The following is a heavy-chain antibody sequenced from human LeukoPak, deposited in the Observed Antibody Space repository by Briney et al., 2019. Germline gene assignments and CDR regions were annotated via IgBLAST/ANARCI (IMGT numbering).Heavy chain of an antibody. CDR2: IKSKTDGGTP. Sequence: GGSLRLSCTASEFIFSNAWMSWVRQAPGKGLEWVGSIKSKTDGGTPDYAAPVKGRFTISRDDSKNTLYLQMNSLKTEDTAVYYCTTSRGSGSYRWGSPIDYWGQGTLVTVSS. CDR3: TTSRGSGSYRWGSPIDY. J-gene: IGHJ4*02. CDR1: EFIFSNAW. V-gene: IGHV3-15*01. D-gene: IGHD3-10*01.